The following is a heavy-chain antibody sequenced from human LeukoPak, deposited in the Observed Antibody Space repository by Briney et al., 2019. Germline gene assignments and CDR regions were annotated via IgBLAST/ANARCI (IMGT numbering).Heavy chain of an antibody. CDR3: ARPGAPRRGDYYGMDV. V-gene: IGHV3-48*04. CDR2: ISADSSAI. Sequence: PGGSLRLSCAAPGFSFSTSHMKWVRQAPGKGLEWISYISADSSAIYYADSVKGRFTISRDNAKNSVYLQMNTLRAEDTAVYYCARPGAPRRGDYYGMDVWGQGTTVTVSS. J-gene: IGHJ6*02. D-gene: IGHD1-26*01. CDR1: GFSFSTSH.